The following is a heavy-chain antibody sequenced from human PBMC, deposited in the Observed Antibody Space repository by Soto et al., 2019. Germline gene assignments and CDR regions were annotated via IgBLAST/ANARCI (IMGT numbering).Heavy chain of an antibody. CDR3: ARDASATSYYYYGMDV. CDR1: GGSVSSNNYY. V-gene: IGHV4-61*01. Sequence: SETLSLTCTVSGGSVSSNNYYWSWIRQPPGKGLEWIGYIFHSGSTNYNHSLESRVIISVDTSKNQFSLKLSSVTAADTAVYFCARDASATSYYYYGMDVWGQGTTVTVSS. J-gene: IGHJ6*02. CDR2: IFHSGST.